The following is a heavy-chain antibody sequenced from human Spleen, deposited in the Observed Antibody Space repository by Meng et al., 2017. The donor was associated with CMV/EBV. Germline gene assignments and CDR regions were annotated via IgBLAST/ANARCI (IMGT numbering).Heavy chain of an antibody. J-gene: IGHJ4*02. Sequence: SETLSLTCAVYGGSFSGYYWSWIRQPPGKGLEWIGYIYYSGSTNYNPSLKSRVTISVDTSKNQFSLKLSSVTAADTAVYYCAREFGPRYFDYWGQGTLVTVSS. CDR2: IYYSGST. CDR1: GGSFSGYY. D-gene: IGHD3-10*01. V-gene: IGHV4-59*01. CDR3: AREFGPRYFDY.